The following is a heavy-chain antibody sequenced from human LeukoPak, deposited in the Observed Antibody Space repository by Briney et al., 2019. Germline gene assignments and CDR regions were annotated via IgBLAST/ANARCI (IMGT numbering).Heavy chain of an antibody. CDR1: GFAFNTYG. V-gene: IGHV3-33*01. CDR3: ARARHCTTSSCRPYDYGLDV. D-gene: IGHD2-2*01. Sequence: GGSLRLSCAASGFAFNTYGMHWVSQSPGKGLEWVAVIWYDGSNKYYADSVKGRFTISRDNSKNTIYLQMNSLRAEDTAIYYCARARHCTTSSCRPYDYGLDVWGHGTTVTVSS. CDR2: IWYDGSNK. J-gene: IGHJ6*02.